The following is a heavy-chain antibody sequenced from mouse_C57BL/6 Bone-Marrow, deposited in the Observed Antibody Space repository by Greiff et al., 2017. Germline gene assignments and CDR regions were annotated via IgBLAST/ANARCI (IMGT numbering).Heavy chain of an antibody. J-gene: IGHJ4*01. CDR1: GYSITSGYY. CDR2: ISYDGSN. Sequence: VQLQQSGPGLVKPSQSLSLTCSVTGYSITSGYYWNWIRQFPGNKLEWMGYISYDGSNNYNPSLKNRISITRDTSKNQFFLKLNSVTTEDTATYYCARDGDAMDYWGQGTSVTVSS. V-gene: IGHV3-6*01. CDR3: ARDGDAMDY.